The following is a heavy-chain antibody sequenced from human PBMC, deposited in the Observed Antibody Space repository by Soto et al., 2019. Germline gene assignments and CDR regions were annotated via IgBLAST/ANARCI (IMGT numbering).Heavy chain of an antibody. Sequence: SETLSLTCTVSGGSISSGGYYWSWIRQHPGKGLEWIGYIYYSGSTYYNPSLKSRVTISVDTSKNQFSLKLSSVTAADTAVYYCARGVDEMRDYWGQGTLVTVSS. CDR3: ARGVDEMRDY. V-gene: IGHV4-31*03. CDR2: IYYSGST. J-gene: IGHJ4*02. CDR1: GGSISSGGYY.